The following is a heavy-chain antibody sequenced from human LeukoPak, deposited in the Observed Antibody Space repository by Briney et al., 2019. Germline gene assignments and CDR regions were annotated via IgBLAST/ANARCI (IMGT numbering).Heavy chain of an antibody. CDR3: ARSGYSGYDYYY. J-gene: IGHJ4*02. D-gene: IGHD5-12*01. CDR2: IYYSGST. V-gene: IGHV4-39*01. CDR1: GGSTSSSSYY. Sequence: SETLSLTCTVSGGSTSSSSYYWGWIRQPPGKRLEWIGSIYYSGSTYYNPSLKSRVTISVDTSKNQFSLKLSSVTAADTAVYYCARSGYSGYDYYYWGQGTLVTVSS.